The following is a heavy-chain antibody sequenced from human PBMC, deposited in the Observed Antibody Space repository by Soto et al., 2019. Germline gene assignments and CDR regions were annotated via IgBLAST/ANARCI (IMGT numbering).Heavy chain of an antibody. CDR1: GYTFTSYA. D-gene: IGHD3-9*01. Sequence: ASVKGACKASGYTFTSYARHWVRQAPGQRLEWMGWINAGNGNTKYSQKFQGRVTITRDTSASTAYMELSSLRSEDTAVYYCARGRYDILTGPPPRFDYWGQGTLVTVSS. CDR3: ARGRYDILTGPPPRFDY. J-gene: IGHJ4*02. V-gene: IGHV1-3*01. CDR2: INAGNGNT.